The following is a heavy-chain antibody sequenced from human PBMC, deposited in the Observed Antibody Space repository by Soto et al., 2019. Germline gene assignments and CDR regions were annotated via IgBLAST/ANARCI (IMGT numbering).Heavy chain of an antibody. CDR3: ARDSPPVDY. J-gene: IGHJ4*02. V-gene: IGHV1-18*01. CDR1: GYTFTSYG. CDR2: ISAYNGNT. Sequence: ASVKVSCKAPGYTFTSYGVSWVRQAPGQGLEWMGWISAYNGNTKYAQKLQGRVTMTTDTSTNTAYMDLRSLRSDDTAVYYCARDSPPVDYWGQGTLVTVSS.